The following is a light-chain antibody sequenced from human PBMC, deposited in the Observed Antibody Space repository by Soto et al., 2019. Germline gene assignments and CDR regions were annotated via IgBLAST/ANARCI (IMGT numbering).Light chain of an antibody. J-gene: IGKJ3*01. CDR1: QGISSY. CDR2: AAS. V-gene: IGKV1-8*01. CDR3: QQYYSYPFT. Sequence: AIRMTQSPSSFSASTGDRVTITCRASQGISSYLAWYQQKPGKAPKLLIYAASTLQSGVPSRFSGSRSGTDFTLTIRCLQSEDFATYYCQQYYSYPFTFGPGTKVDIK.